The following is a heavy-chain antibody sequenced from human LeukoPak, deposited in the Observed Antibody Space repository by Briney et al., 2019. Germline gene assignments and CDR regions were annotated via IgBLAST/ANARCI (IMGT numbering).Heavy chain of an antibody. D-gene: IGHD6-13*01. V-gene: IGHV3-9*01. CDR1: GFTFDDYA. CDR2: ISWNSGSI. CDR3: AKGPIRRAGYSSSWYPRNWFDP. J-gene: IGHJ5*02. Sequence: GRSLRLSCAASGFTFDDYAMHWVRQAPGKGLEWVSGISWNSGSIGYADSVKGRFTISRDNAKNSLYLQMNSLRAEDTALYYCAKGPIRRAGYSSSWYPRNWFDPWGQGTLVTVSS.